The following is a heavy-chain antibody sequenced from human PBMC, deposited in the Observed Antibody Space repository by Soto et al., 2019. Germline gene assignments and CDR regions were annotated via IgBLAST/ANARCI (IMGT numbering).Heavy chain of an antibody. Sequence: GASVKVSCKASGGTFSSYAISWMRQAPGQGLEWMGGIIPIFGTANYAQKFQGRVTITADESTSTAYMELSSLRSEDTAVYYCAREGVGATMDGMDVWGQGTTVTVSS. V-gene: IGHV1-69*13. D-gene: IGHD1-26*01. CDR2: IIPIFGTA. CDR3: AREGVGATMDGMDV. J-gene: IGHJ6*02. CDR1: GGTFSSYA.